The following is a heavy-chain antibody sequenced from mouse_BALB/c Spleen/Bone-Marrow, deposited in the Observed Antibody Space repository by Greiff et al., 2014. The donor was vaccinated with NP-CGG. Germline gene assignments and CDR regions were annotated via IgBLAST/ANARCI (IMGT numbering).Heavy chain of an antibody. CDR1: GFNIKDTY. V-gene: IGHV14-3*02. CDR2: IDPANGNT. J-gene: IGHJ4*01. CDR3: AGPIFL. Sequence: VHVKQSGAELVKPGASVKLSCTASGFNIKDTYMHWVKQRPEQGLEWIGRIDPANGNTKYDPKFQGKATITADTSSNTAYLQLSSLTSEDTAVYYCAGPIFLWGQGTSVTVSS.